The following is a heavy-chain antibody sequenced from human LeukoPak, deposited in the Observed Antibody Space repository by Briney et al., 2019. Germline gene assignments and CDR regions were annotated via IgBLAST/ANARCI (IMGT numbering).Heavy chain of an antibody. CDR2: IKTDGTTT. CDR1: GFTFSSYW. Sequence: PGGSLRLSCAASGFTFSSYWMHWVRQAPGEGLVWVSRIKTDGTTTNYADSVKGRFTVSRDNAKNTLYLQMNSLRAEDTAVYYCARGPYTSGVYRLDYWGQGTLVTVS. D-gene: IGHD6-19*01. CDR3: ARGPYTSGVYRLDY. J-gene: IGHJ4*02. V-gene: IGHV3-74*01.